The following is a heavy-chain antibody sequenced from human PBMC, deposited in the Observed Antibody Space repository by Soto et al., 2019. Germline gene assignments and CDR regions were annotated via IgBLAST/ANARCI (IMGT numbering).Heavy chain of an antibody. CDR3: ARETNWGPDY. D-gene: IGHD7-27*01. CDR2: IYYSGSA. V-gene: IGHV4-30-4*05. J-gene: IGHJ4*02. Sequence: HPGKGLEWIGYIYYSGSAYYNPSLKSRVTISVDTSKSQFSLKLSSVTAADTAVYYCARETNWGPDYWGQGTLVTVSS.